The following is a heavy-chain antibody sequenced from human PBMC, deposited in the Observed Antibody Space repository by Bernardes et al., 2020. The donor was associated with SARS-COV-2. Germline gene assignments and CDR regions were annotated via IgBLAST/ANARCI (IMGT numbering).Heavy chain of an antibody. Sequence: GGSLRLSCAGCGFTFSNYGMHWVHQAPGKGLEWVETISYDGSQKKYADSVKGRFTISRDNSKNTLFLQMNSLRAEDTAVHFCAIGAVAGTESFGFWGQGALVTVSS. J-gene: IGHJ4*02. CDR2: ISYDGSQK. CDR1: GFTFSNYG. CDR3: AIGAVAGTESFGF. D-gene: IGHD6-19*01. V-gene: IGHV3-30*03.